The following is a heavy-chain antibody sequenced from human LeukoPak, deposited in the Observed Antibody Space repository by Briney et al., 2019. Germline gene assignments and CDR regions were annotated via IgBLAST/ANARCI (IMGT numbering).Heavy chain of an antibody. CDR1: GGSFSGYY. J-gene: IGHJ6*03. Sequence: SETLSLTCAVYGGSFSGYYWSWIRQPPGKGLEWIGEINHSGSTNYNPSLKSRVTISVDTSKNQFSLKLSSVTAADTAVYYCARERYCSSISCSGDYYYYMDVWGKGTTVTVSS. D-gene: IGHD2-2*01. V-gene: IGHV4-34*01. CDR3: ARERYCSSISCSGDYYYYMDV. CDR2: INHSGST.